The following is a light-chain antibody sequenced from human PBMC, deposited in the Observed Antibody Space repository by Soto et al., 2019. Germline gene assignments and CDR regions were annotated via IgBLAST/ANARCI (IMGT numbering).Light chain of an antibody. CDR3: SSYAGDTTSDVV. Sequence: QSALTQPASVSGSPGQSITISCTGTSSDVGSYNLVSWYQQHPGKAPKLLIYEGSKRPSGVSNRFSGSKSGSTASLTVSGLQAADEADYYCSSYAGDTTSDVVFGGGTKLTVL. V-gene: IGLV2-23*01. J-gene: IGLJ2*01. CDR1: SSDVGSYNL. CDR2: EGS.